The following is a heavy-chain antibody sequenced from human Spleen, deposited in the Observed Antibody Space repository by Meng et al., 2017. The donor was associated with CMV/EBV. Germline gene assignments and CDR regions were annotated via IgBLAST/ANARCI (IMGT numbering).Heavy chain of an antibody. CDR3: ARDPDYGDYLEDYYYGMDV. Sequence: GESLKISCAASGFTFSSYGMHWVRQAPGKGLEWVAVIWYDGSNKYYADSVKGRFTISRDNSKNTLYLQINSLRAEDTAVYYCARDPDYGDYLEDYYYGMDVWGQGTTVTVSS. CDR1: GFTFSSYG. CDR2: IWYDGSNK. D-gene: IGHD4-17*01. V-gene: IGHV3-33*01. J-gene: IGHJ6*02.